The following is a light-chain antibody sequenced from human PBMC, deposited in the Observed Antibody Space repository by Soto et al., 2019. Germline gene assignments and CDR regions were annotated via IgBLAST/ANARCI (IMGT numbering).Light chain of an antibody. Sequence: ETVLTQSPATLSVSPGERATLSCRASQSVCSYLAWYKQKPGQAPRLLIYDASNRATGIPARFSGSGSGTEFTLTISSLQPEDFEVYFCQHYGNSLWTFGQGTKVDIK. CDR2: DAS. CDR3: QHYGNSLWT. J-gene: IGKJ1*01. V-gene: IGKV3-11*01. CDR1: QSVCSY.